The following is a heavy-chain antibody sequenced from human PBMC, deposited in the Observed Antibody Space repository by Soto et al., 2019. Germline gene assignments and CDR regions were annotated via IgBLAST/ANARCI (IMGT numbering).Heavy chain of an antibody. CDR1: GFTFSSYS. V-gene: IGHV3-21*01. Sequence: PGGSLRLSCAASGFTFSSYSMNWVRQAPGKGLEWVSSISSSSSYIYYADSVKGRFTISRDNAKNSLYLQMNSLGAEDTAVYYCARVGVQMERGSIDYWGQGTLVTVSS. J-gene: IGHJ4*02. D-gene: IGHD1-1*01. CDR2: ISSSSSYI. CDR3: ARVGVQMERGSIDY.